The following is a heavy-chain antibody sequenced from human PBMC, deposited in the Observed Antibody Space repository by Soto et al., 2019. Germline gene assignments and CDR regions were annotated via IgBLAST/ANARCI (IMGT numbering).Heavy chain of an antibody. Sequence: GASVKVSCKASGGTFSSYAISWVRQAPGQRLEWMGGIIPIFGTANYAQKFQGRVTITADESTSTAYMELSSLRSEDTAVYYCARGAYYDSSGYSDFDYWGQGTLVTVSS. D-gene: IGHD3-22*01. J-gene: IGHJ4*02. CDR1: GGTFSSYA. CDR2: IIPIFGTA. CDR3: ARGAYYDSSGYSDFDY. V-gene: IGHV1-69*13.